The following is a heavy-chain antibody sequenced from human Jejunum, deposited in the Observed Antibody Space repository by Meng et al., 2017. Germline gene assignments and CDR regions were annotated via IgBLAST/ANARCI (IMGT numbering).Heavy chain of an antibody. D-gene: IGHD6-6*01. J-gene: IGHJ4*02. Sequence: QVQVQQWGAGLLKPSETLSLTCPVYGGSFSGYYWSWIRQPPGKGLEWIGEINHSGSTSYNPSLKSRVTMSLDTSKNQFSLELSSVTAADTAVYYCARGSIADRLSDWGQGTLVTVSS. CDR3: ARGSIADRLSD. CDR1: GGSFSGYY. CDR2: INHSGST. V-gene: IGHV4-34*01.